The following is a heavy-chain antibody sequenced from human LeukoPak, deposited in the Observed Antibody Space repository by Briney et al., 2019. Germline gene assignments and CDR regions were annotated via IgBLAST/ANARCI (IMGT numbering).Heavy chain of an antibody. Sequence: GGSLRLSCAASGFTFHHYSMHWVRQPTGKGLEWVSLISWDGGITYYADSVRGRFTISRDNSKNSLSLEMNSLRTEDTALYYCAKDSNTGGYSFGSWGQGTLVTVTS. J-gene: IGHJ4*02. D-gene: IGHD5-12*01. CDR1: GFTFHHYS. CDR3: AKDSNTGGYSFGS. V-gene: IGHV3-43*01. CDR2: ISWDGGIT.